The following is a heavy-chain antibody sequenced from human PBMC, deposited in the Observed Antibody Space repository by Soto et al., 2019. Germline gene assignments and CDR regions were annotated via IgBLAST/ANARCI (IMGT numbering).Heavy chain of an antibody. CDR3: ARDQVAGRQIYYYYYYGMDV. CDR2: IYHSGST. J-gene: IGHJ6*02. Sequence: SETLSLTCAVSGGSISSSNWWSWVRQPPGKGLEWIGEIYHSGSTNYNPSLESRVTISVDKSKNQFSLKLSSVTAADTAVYYCARDQVAGRQIYYYYYYGMDVWGQGTTVTV. CDR1: GGSISSSNW. D-gene: IGHD1-26*01. V-gene: IGHV4-4*02.